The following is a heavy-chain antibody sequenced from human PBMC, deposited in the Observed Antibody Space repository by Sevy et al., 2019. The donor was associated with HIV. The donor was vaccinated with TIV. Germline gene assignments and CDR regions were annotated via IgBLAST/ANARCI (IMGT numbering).Heavy chain of an antibody. J-gene: IGHJ6*02. CDR1: GFTFSSYW. CDR3: ARDCSSSNCLWGLDV. Sequence: GGSLRLSCAASGFTFSSYWMSWVRQAPGKRLEWVAHIKKDGSEKYYVDSVKGRFTISRDNAKNDLYLQMHSLRAEDTAVYYCARDCSSSNCLWGLDVWGQGTTVTVSS. D-gene: IGHD2-2*01. V-gene: IGHV3-7*03. CDR2: IKKDGSEK.